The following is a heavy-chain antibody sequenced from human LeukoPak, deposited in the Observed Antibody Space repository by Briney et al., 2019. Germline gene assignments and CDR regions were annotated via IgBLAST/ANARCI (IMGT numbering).Heavy chain of an antibody. Sequence: SETLSLTCTVSGGSISSGGYYWSWIRQHPGKGLEWIGYIYYSGNTYYNPSLKSRVTISVDTPKNQFSLKLSSVTAADTAVYYCARGYCTSSSCFARHWFDPWGQGTLVTVSS. CDR1: GGSISSGGYY. V-gene: IGHV4-31*03. D-gene: IGHD2-2*01. CDR3: ARGYCTSSSCFARHWFDP. CDR2: IYYSGNT. J-gene: IGHJ5*02.